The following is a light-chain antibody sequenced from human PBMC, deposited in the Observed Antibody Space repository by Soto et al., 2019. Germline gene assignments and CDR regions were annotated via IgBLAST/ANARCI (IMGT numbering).Light chain of an antibody. V-gene: IGLV2-18*01. Sequence: QSALTQPPSVSGSPGQTVTISCTVTSSDVGDYEHVSWYQLAPGTAPKLLISDVINRPSGVPDLFSGSKSGNTPSPTISGLKAENEADYYCGLFTSSDTWVFGGGTKMTVL. CDR1: SSDVGDYEH. CDR2: DVI. J-gene: IGLJ3*02. CDR3: GLFTSSDTWV.